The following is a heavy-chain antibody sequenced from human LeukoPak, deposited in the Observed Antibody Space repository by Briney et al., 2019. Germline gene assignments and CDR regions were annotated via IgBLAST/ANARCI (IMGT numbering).Heavy chain of an antibody. CDR1: GGSISSYY. CDR2: IYYSGST. D-gene: IGHD4-23*01. CDR3: ARGGRDYGGNQRIHYYYYYMDV. V-gene: IGHV4-59*01. Sequence: SETLSLTCTVSGGSISSYYWSWIRQPPGKGLEWIGYIYYSGSTNYNPSLKSRVTISVDTSKNQFSLKLSSVTAADTAVYYCARGGRDYGGNQRIHYYYYYMDVRGKGTTVTVSS. J-gene: IGHJ6*03.